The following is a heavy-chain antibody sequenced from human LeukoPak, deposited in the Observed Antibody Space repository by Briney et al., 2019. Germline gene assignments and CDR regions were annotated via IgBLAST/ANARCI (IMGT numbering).Heavy chain of an antibody. V-gene: IGHV3-30-3*02. D-gene: IGHD3-16*01. CDR3: GRSFPGGGGFDY. CDR2: ISYDGSNK. Sequence: PGRSLRLSCAASRFTFSSYAMHWVRQAPGKGLEWVAVISYDGSNKYYADSVKGRFTISRDNSKNTLYLQMNSLRAEDTAVYYCGRSFPGGGGFDYWGQGTLVTVSS. CDR1: RFTFSSYA. J-gene: IGHJ4*02.